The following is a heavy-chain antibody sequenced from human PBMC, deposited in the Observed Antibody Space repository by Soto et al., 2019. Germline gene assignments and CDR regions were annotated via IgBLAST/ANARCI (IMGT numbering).Heavy chain of an antibody. CDR2: IYHSGST. Sequence: QVQLQESGPGLVKPSGTLSLTCAVSGGSISSSNWWSWVRQPPGKGLEWIGEIYHSGSTNYNPSLKRRVTISVDKSKNQFSLKLSSVTAADTAVYYCARGRNDYGDSGGTFDYWGQGTLVTVSS. CDR3: ARGRNDYGDSGGTFDY. D-gene: IGHD4-17*01. CDR1: GGSISSSNW. V-gene: IGHV4-4*02. J-gene: IGHJ4*02.